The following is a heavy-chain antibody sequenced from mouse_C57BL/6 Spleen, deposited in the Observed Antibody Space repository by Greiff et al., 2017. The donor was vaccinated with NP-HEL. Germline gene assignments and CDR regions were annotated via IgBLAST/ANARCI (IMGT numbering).Heavy chain of an antibody. Sequence: EVKLMESGGGLVKPGGSLKLSCAASGFTFSSYAMSWVRQTPEKRLEWVATISDGGSYTYYPDNVKGRFTISRDNAKNNLYLQMSHLKSEDTAMYYCARDGPFDYWGQGTTLTVSS. J-gene: IGHJ2*01. CDR3: ARDGPFDY. V-gene: IGHV5-4*01. CDR2: ISDGGSYT. CDR1: GFTFSSYA.